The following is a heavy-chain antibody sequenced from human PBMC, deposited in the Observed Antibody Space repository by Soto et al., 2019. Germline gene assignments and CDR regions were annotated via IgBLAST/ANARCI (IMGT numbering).Heavy chain of an antibody. V-gene: IGHV3-23*01. D-gene: IGHD5-12*01. CDR3: AKDGHGYSGYDNFDY. Sequence: GGSLRLSCAASGFTFSSYAMSWVRQAPGKGLKWVSAISCSGGSTYYADSVKGRFTISRDNSKNTLYLQMNSLRAEDTAVYYCAKDGHGYSGYDNFDYWGQGTLVTVSS. J-gene: IGHJ4*02. CDR1: GFTFSSYA. CDR2: ISCSGGST.